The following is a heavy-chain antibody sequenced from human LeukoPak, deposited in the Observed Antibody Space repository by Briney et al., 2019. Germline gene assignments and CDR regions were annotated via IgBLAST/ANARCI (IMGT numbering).Heavy chain of an antibody. Sequence: ASETLSLTCTVSGGSISSSSYYWGWIRQPPGKGLEWIGNIYDSGTTYYNPSLKSRVAISVDTSKNQFSLKVTSVTAADTAVYYRARHPSMVRGVNVDYWGQGTLVTVSS. J-gene: IGHJ4*02. V-gene: IGHV4-39*01. CDR2: IYDSGTT. CDR3: ARHPSMVRGVNVDY. CDR1: GGSISSSSYY. D-gene: IGHD3-10*01.